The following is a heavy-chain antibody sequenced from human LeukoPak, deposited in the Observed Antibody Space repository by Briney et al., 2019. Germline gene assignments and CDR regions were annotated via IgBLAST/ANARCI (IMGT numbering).Heavy chain of an antibody. V-gene: IGHV3-64*01. CDR2: IGINGGST. CDR1: GFTFSSYA. J-gene: IGHJ2*01. CDR3: ARDSWEVRGVIPWYFDL. Sequence: GGSLRLSCAASGFTFSSYAMHWVRQAPGKGLEYVSAIGINGGSTYYANSVQGRFTISRDNSKNTLYLHMGSLRAEDMAVYYCARDSWEVRGVIPWYFDLWGRGTLVTVSS. D-gene: IGHD3-10*01.